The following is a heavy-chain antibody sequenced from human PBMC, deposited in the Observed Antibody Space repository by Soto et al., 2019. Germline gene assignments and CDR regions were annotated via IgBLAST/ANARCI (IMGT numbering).Heavy chain of an antibody. Sequence: ASVKVSCKASGYTFTSYGISWVRQAPGQGLEWMGWISAYNGNTNYAQKLQGRVTMTTDTSTSTAYMELRSLRSDDTAVNYCARGACDTGDRMGIVAFDIWGQGTMVTVSS. D-gene: IGHD7-27*01. CDR1: GYTFTSYG. CDR3: ARGACDTGDRMGIVAFDI. V-gene: IGHV1-18*01. J-gene: IGHJ3*02. CDR2: ISAYNGNT.